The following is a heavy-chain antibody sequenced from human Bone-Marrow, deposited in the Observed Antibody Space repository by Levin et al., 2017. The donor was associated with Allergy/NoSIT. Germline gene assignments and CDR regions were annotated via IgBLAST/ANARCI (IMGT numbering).Heavy chain of an antibody. CDR1: GFRFTSYG. CDR2: VWYDSSDK. J-gene: IGHJ4*02. Sequence: GGSLRLSCAASGFRFTSYGMHWVRQAPGKGLDWVAVVWYDSSDKYYAESVEGRFTISRDNNKNTLYLQMDSLRAEDTALYYCARGVGIVPAVIGHWGQGTRVTVS. D-gene: IGHD2-2*02. CDR3: ARGVGIVPAVIGH. V-gene: IGHV3-33*01.